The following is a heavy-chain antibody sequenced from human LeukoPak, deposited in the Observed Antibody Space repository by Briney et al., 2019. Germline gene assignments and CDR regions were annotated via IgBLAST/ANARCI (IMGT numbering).Heavy chain of an antibody. D-gene: IGHD3-10*01. J-gene: IGHJ4*02. Sequence: SETLSLTCAVYGGSFSGYYWSWIRQPPGKGLEWIGEINHSGSTNYNPSLKSRVTISVDMSKNQFSLKLSSVTAADTAVYYCASGGPYYYGSGSYNYWGQGTLVTVSS. V-gene: IGHV4-34*01. CDR3: ASGGPYYYGSGSYNY. CDR1: GGSFSGYY. CDR2: INHSGST.